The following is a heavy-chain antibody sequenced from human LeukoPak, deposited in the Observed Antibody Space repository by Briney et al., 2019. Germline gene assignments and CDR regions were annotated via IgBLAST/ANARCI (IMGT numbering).Heavy chain of an antibody. CDR1: GFTFSSYW. J-gene: IGHJ4*02. CDR2: INSDGSST. V-gene: IGHV3-74*01. CDR3: AKDRRWLRFGYFDY. Sequence: GGSLRLSCAASGFTFSSYWMHWVRQAPGKGLVWVSRINSDGSSTSYADSVKGRFTISRDNAKNTLYLQMNSLRAEDTAVYYCAKDRRWLRFGYFDYWGQGTLVTVSS. D-gene: IGHD5-12*01.